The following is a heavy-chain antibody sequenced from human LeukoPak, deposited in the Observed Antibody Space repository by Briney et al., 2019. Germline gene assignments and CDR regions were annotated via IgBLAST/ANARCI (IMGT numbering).Heavy chain of an antibody. D-gene: IGHD3-22*01. V-gene: IGHV1-8*01. Sequence: ASVRVSCKASGYTFTSYDINWVRQATGQGLEWMGWMNPNSGNTGYAQKFQGRVTMTRNTSITTAYMELSSLTSEDTAVYYCARGLDISVYYDPFDYWGQGTLVTVSS. J-gene: IGHJ4*02. CDR1: GYTFTSYD. CDR2: MNPNSGNT. CDR3: ARGLDISVYYDPFDY.